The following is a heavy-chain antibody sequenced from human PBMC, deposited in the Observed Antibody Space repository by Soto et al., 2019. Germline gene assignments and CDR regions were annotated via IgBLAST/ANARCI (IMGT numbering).Heavy chain of an antibody. Sequence: QVQLQQWGAGLLKPSETLSLTCAVYGGSFSGYYWSWIRQPPGKGLEWIGEINHSGSTNYNPSLQGRVTISVDTSKHQFSLKLSSVTAADTAVYYCARGKDYSNCFFSGRLYYYGMDVWGQGTTVTVSS. D-gene: IGHD4-4*01. CDR3: ARGKDYSNCFFSGRLYYYGMDV. J-gene: IGHJ6*02. CDR1: GGSFSGYY. CDR2: INHSGST. V-gene: IGHV4-34*01.